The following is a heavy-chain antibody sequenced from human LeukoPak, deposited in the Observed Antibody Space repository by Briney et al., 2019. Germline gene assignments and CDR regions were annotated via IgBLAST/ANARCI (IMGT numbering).Heavy chain of an antibody. CDR3: AKHSHDGSAPYYEVQLDY. CDR2: ISRSGVAT. D-gene: IGHD3-22*01. CDR1: GFTFSSYA. Sequence: LPGGSLRLSCAASGFTFSSYAMSWVRQAPGKGLEWVSAISRSGVATYYANSVKGRFTISRDNSKNTVYLQMNSLRAEDTAIYYCAKHSHDGSAPYYEVQLDYWGQGTLVTVSS. V-gene: IGHV3-23*01. J-gene: IGHJ4*02.